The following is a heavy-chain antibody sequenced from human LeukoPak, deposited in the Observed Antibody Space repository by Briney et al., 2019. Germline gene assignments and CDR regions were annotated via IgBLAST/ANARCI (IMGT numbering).Heavy chain of an antibody. J-gene: IGHJ4*02. CDR1: GYTFSDYY. V-gene: IGHV1-2*02. CDR2: ITPNSGGT. CDR3: VRKSATRRTSEFDY. Sequence: GASVKISCKASGYTFSDYYIHWVRQAPGQGLEWTGWITPNSGGTKYAQRFQGRVTMTRDTSISTAYMDLSSLGSDDTAVFYCVRKSATRRTSEFDYWGQGTPVTVSS. D-gene: IGHD2-15*01.